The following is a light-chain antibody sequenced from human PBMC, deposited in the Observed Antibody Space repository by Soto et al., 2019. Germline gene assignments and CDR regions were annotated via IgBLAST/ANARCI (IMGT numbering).Light chain of an antibody. J-gene: IGLJ2*01. CDR1: SGHSSYA. CDR2: VNNDGSH. Sequence: QAVLTQSPSASASLGASVKLTCTLSSGHSSYAIAWHQQQPEKGPRYLMKVNNDGSHSKGDGIPDRFSGSRSGTERYLTISGLQSEDEADYYCQTWNTGIVVFGGGTQLTVL. CDR3: QTWNTGIVV. V-gene: IGLV4-69*01.